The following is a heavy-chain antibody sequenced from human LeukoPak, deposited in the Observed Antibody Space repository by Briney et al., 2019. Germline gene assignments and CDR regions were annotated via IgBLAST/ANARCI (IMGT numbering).Heavy chain of an antibody. V-gene: IGHV1-46*01. CDR1: GYTFTIYY. CDR2: INPSGGST. J-gene: IGHJ4*02. D-gene: IGHD3-10*01. CDR3: ARDSSVRGAIDY. Sequence: ASVKVSCKASGYTFTIYYMHWVRQAPGQGLEWMGIINPSGGSTSYAQKFQGRVTMTRDTSTSTVYMELSSLRSEDTAVYYCARDSSVRGAIDYWGQGTLVTVSS.